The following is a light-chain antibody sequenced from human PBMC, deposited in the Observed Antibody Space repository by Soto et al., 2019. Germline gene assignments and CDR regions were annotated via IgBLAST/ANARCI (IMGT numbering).Light chain of an antibody. J-gene: IGKJ4*01. V-gene: IGKV1-39*01. Sequence: DIQMTQSPSSLSASVGDRVTITCRASQSISSYLNWYQQKPGKAPKLLIYAASSLPSGVPSRFSGSGSGTDFTLTISSLQPEDFATYDCQQSYSTPLTFGGGTKVDIK. CDR2: AAS. CDR3: QQSYSTPLT. CDR1: QSISSY.